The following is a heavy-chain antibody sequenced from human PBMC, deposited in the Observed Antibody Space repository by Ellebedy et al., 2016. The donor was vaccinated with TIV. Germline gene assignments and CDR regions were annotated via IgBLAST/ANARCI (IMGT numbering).Heavy chain of an antibody. D-gene: IGHD3-16*01. J-gene: IGHJ4*02. V-gene: IGHV3-23*01. CDR1: GFTFSNYD. CDR3: STPGPYNY. CDR2: ISGGGDST. Sequence: PGGSLRLSCAASGFTFSNYDMTWVRQAPGKGLEWVSLISGGGDSTDYEDSVKGRFTISRDNSKNTVYLQMNGLRAEDTAVYYCSTPGPYNYWGQGTLVTVSS.